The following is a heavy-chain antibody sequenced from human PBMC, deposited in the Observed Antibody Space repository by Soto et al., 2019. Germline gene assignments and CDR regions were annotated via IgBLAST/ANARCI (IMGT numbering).Heavy chain of an antibody. CDR3: ARSQGSSTSLELYYYYYYGMDG. D-gene: IGHD2-2*01. V-gene: IGHV1-69*01. Sequence: QVQLVQSGAEVKKPGSSVKVSCKASGVTFSSYAISWVRQAPGQGLEWMGGIIPISGTANYAQKFQGRVTITADESTSTAYMELSSLRSEDTAVYYCARSQGSSTSLELYYYYYYGMDGWGQGTTVTVSS. CDR2: IIPISGTA. CDR1: GVTFSSYA. J-gene: IGHJ6*02.